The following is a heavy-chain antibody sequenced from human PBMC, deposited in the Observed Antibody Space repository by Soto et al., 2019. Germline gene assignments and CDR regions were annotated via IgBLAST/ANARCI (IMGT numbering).Heavy chain of an antibody. V-gene: IGHV3-48*02. CDR1: GFTFSTDS. D-gene: IGHD6-19*01. CDR3: ARFFGSGFDY. CDR2: ISTSGATR. J-gene: IGHJ4*02. Sequence: VQLVESGGGLVQPGGSLRLSCVASGFTFSTDSMNWVRQAPGKGLEWVAHISTSGATRYYADSVKGRFTISRDNAKTSLYLQMDSLRNGDTAVYYCARFFGSGFDYWGQGTLVTVSS.